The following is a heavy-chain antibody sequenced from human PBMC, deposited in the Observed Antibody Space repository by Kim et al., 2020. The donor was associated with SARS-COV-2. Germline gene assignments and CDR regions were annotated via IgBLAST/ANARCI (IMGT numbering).Heavy chain of an antibody. Sequence: GGSLRLSCAASGFTFSSYWMSWVRQAPGKGLEWVANIKQDGSEKYYVDSVKGRFTISRDNAKNSLYLQMNSLRAEDTAVYYCARSRVRGVIRSPYDAFDIWGQGTMVTVSS. CDR1: GFTFSSYW. CDR3: ARSRVRGVIRSPYDAFDI. V-gene: IGHV3-7*01. J-gene: IGHJ3*02. CDR2: IKQDGSEK. D-gene: IGHD3-10*01.